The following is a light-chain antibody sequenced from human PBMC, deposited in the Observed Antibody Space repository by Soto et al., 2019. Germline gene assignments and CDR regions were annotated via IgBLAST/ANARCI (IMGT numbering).Light chain of an antibody. V-gene: IGKV3-20*01. Sequence: VYTGSPGALPLSPCPRATQPDRASQSVSSNYLAWYQQKPGQAPRLLIYGASNRATGIPDRFSGSGSGTDFTLTISSLQPEDVATYYCQQCNSAPLTFGGGTEVDIK. CDR1: QSVSSNY. J-gene: IGKJ4*02. CDR3: QQCNSAPLT. CDR2: GAS.